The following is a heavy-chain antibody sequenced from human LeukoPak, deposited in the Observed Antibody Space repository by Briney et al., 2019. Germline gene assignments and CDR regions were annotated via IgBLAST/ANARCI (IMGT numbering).Heavy chain of an antibody. CDR2: MNPDTGNS. CDR3: ARDRGITVFGVVMDV. D-gene: IGHD3-3*01. Sequence: GASVKVSCKGSGYTFSSYDINWVRQATGQGLEWMGWMNPDTGNSGFAQKFQGRVTLTRDMSTSTVYMELSSLRSEDTAVYYCARDRGITVFGVVMDVWGKGTTVTVSS. CDR1: GYTFSSYD. V-gene: IGHV1-8*01. J-gene: IGHJ6*04.